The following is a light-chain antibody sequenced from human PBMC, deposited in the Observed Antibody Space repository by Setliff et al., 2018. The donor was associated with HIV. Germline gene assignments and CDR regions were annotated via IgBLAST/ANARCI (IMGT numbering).Light chain of an antibody. Sequence: QSVLTQPRSVSGSPGQSVTISCTGTSSDVGGYNYVYWYQQHPGKAPKLMIYDVSKRPSGVPDRFSGSKSGNTASLTISGLQAEYEADYYCCSYAGSYYVFGTGTKVTVL. CDR3: CSYAGSYYV. CDR1: SSDVGGYNY. V-gene: IGLV2-11*01. CDR2: DVS. J-gene: IGLJ1*01.